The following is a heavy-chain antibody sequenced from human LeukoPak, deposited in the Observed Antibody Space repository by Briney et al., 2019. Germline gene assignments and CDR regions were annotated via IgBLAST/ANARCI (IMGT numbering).Heavy chain of an antibody. CDR2: ISGASGYI. D-gene: IGHD3-22*01. CDR1: GFNFSTHS. CDR3: ARVGHYDRGGYCWGFDP. Sequence: PGGSLRLSCAASGFNFSTHSMNWVRQAPGKGLEWVSSISGASGYIYYADFVKGRFTISRDNAKNSLFLQMNSLRAEDTAVYYCARVGHYDRGGYCWGFDPWGQGTLVTVSS. J-gene: IGHJ5*02. V-gene: IGHV3-21*01.